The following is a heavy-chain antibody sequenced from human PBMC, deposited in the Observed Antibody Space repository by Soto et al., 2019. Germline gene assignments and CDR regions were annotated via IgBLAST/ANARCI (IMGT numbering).Heavy chain of an antibody. V-gene: IGHV3-33*01. Sequence: QVQLVESGGGVVQPGRSLRLSCAASGFTFSSYGMHWVSQAPGKGLEWVAVIWYDGSNKYYADSVKGRFTISRDNSKNTLYLQMNSLRAEDTAVYYCARGETIFGVVTHFDYWGQGTLVTVSS. CDR1: GFTFSSYG. J-gene: IGHJ4*02. CDR3: ARGETIFGVVTHFDY. D-gene: IGHD3-3*01. CDR2: IWYDGSNK.